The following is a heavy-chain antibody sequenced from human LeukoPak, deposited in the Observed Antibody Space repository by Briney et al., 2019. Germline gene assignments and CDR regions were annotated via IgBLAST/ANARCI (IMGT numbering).Heavy chain of an antibody. V-gene: IGHV1-18*01. CDR3: ARGRASFYYGSGTYASRGWFDP. CDR2: ISAYNGNT. D-gene: IGHD3-10*01. J-gene: IGHJ5*02. CDR1: GYTFTSYG. Sequence: ASVKVSCKASGYTFTSYGISWVRQAPGQGLEWMGWISAYNGNTNYAQKLQGRVTMTTDTSTSTAYMELRSLRSDDTAVYYCARGRASFYYGSGTYASRGWFDPWGQGTLVTVSS.